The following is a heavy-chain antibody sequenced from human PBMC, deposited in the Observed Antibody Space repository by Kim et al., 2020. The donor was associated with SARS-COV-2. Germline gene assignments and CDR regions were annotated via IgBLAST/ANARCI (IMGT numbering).Heavy chain of an antibody. CDR3: ARPVGATGVDY. D-gene: IGHD1-26*01. Sequence: IYYADSVEGRFTISRDNAKNSLYLQMNSLRAEDTAVYYCARPVGATGVDYWGQGTLVTVSS. V-gene: IGHV3-21*01. CDR2: I. J-gene: IGHJ4*02.